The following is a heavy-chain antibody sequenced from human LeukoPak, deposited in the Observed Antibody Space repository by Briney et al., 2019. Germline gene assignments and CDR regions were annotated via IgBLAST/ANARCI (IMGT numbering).Heavy chain of an antibody. CDR2: IYTSGST. V-gene: IGHV4-61*09. CDR1: GASISSGNYY. Sequence: PSQTLSPTCTVSGASISSGNYYWSWIRQPAGKGLEWIGHIYTSGSTNYNPSLKSRVTISVDTSKNQFSLRLSSVTAADTAVYYCAREKGGRFYARDYYYYYYMDVWGKGTTVSISS. D-gene: IGHD3-3*01. J-gene: IGHJ6*03. CDR3: AREKGGRFYARDYYYYYYMDV.